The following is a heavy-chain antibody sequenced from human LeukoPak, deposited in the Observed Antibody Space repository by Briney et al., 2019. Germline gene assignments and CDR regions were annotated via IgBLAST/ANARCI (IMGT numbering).Heavy chain of an antibody. Sequence: GGSLRLSCAASGFTLSSYAMSWVRQGPGKGLEWVSAVSVSGNTYHADSVKGRFTISRDSYKNTLYLQMNSLRAEDAAVYYCAKAPVTTCSGAYCYPFDYWGQGTLVTVSS. J-gene: IGHJ4*02. CDR1: GFTLSSYA. CDR3: AKAPVTTCSGAYCYPFDY. CDR2: VSVSGNT. V-gene: IGHV3-23*01. D-gene: IGHD2-15*01.